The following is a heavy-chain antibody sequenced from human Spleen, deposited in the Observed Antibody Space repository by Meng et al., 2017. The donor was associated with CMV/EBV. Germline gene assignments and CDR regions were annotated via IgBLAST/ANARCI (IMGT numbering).Heavy chain of an antibody. Sequence: SGFTFTADAMTWVRQAPGKGLEWVSSLSGNSAFTYYADSVKGRFTISRDNSKNTLYLEMNNLRDDDTAVYYCGKPLRGGAGRSDIDYWGQGTLVTVSS. D-gene: IGHD3-16*01. V-gene: IGHV3-23*01. CDR2: LSGNSAFT. CDR1: GFTFTADA. J-gene: IGHJ4*02. CDR3: GKPLRGGAGRSDIDY.